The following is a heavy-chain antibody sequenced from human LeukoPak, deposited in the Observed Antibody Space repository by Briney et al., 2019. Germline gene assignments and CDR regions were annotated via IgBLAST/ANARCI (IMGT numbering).Heavy chain of an antibody. D-gene: IGHD1-1*01. CDR1: GYSFTSYW. CDR3: ARLYQVQLERLLDY. V-gene: IGHV5-51*01. CDR2: IYPGDSDT. J-gene: IGHJ4*02. Sequence: GESLKISCKGSGYSFTSYWIGWLRQMPGKGLEWLGIIYPGDSDTRYSPSFQGQVTISADQSISTAYLQWSSLKASDTAMYYRARLYQVQLERLLDYWGQGTLVTVSS.